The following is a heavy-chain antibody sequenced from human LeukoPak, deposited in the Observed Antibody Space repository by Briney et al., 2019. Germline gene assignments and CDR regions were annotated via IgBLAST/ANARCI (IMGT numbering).Heavy chain of an antibody. CDR1: GFTFSSYG. J-gene: IGHJ4*02. D-gene: IGHD3-22*01. Sequence: GGSLRLSRAASGFTFSSYGMHWVRQAPGKGLEWVAVIWYDGSNKYYADSVKGRFTISRDNSKNTLYLQMNSLRAEDTAVYYCARGLDYYDSSGYYYYWGQGTLVTVSS. CDR2: IWYDGSNK. CDR3: ARGLDYYDSSGYYYY. V-gene: IGHV3-33*01.